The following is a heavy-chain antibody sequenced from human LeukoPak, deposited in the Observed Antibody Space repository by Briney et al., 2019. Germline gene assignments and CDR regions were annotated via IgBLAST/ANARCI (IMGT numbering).Heavy chain of an antibody. Sequence: ASVKVSCKASGYTFIDYYMHWVRQAPGPGLEWMGWINPNSGGIDYAQKFQCRVTLIRATSISTAYMELSRLTSDETAVYYCARGRYCGETTCSAFDSWGQGTLVTVSS. CDR2: INPNSGGI. CDR3: ARGRYCGETTCSAFDS. D-gene: IGHD2-21*01. J-gene: IGHJ4*02. V-gene: IGHV1-2*02. CDR1: GYTFIDYY.